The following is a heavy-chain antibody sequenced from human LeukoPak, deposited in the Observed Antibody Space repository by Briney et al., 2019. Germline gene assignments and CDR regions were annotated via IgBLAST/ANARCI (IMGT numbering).Heavy chain of an antibody. Sequence: PSETLSLTCSVSGGSISRYYWNWIRPPAGKALDWIGRIDTRGSTNYNPALKSRVTMSVGTSKSQFSLKVSSVTAADTAVYYCVGSTWDNFSDPWGQGTLVTVSS. CDR3: VGSTWDNFSDP. D-gene: IGHD6-13*01. CDR2: IDTRGST. V-gene: IGHV4-4*07. J-gene: IGHJ5*02. CDR1: GGSISRYY.